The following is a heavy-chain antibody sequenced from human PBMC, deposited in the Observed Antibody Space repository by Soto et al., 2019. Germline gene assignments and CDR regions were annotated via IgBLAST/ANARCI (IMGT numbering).Heavy chain of an antibody. CDR3: AGGVNIYSLGDKRRSDVYYYYGMDV. V-gene: IGHV3-23*01. D-gene: IGHD3-16*01. CDR2: ISGSGGST. J-gene: IGHJ6*02. CDR1: GFTFSSYA. Sequence: GGSLRLSCAASGFTFSSYAMSWVRQAPGKGLEWVSAISGSGGSTYYADSVKGRFTISRDNSKHTLYLQMNSLRAEDTAVYYCAGGVNIYSLGDKRRSDVYYYYGMDVWGQGTTVTVSS.